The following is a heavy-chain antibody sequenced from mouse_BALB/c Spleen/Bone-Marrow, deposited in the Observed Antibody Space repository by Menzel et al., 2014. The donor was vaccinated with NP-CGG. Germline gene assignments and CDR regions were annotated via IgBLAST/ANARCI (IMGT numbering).Heavy chain of an antibody. CDR2: IYPGDGDT. CDR3: ARRGYGNYFDY. V-gene: IGHV1-87*01. J-gene: IGHJ2*01. Sequence: VQLQQSGAELARPGASVKLSCKASGYTLTSYWMQWVKQRPGQGLEWIGAIYPGDGDTRYTQKFKGKATLTADKSSSTAYMQLSSLASEDSAVYYCARRGYGNYFDYWGQGTTLTVSS. CDR1: GYTLTSYW. D-gene: IGHD2-1*01.